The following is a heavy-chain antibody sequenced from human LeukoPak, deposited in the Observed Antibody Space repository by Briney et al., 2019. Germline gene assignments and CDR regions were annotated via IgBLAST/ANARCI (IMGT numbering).Heavy chain of an antibody. CDR2: IYSGGST. Sequence: GGSLRLSCAASGFTFNSYAMSWVRQAPGKGLEWVSTIYSGGSTYYADSVKGRFTISRDTSKNTLYLQMNSLRGEDTAVYYCARNGYTSGWYRNWGQGTLVTVSS. D-gene: IGHD6-19*01. CDR1: GFTFNSYA. V-gene: IGHV3-23*05. J-gene: IGHJ4*02. CDR3: ARNGYTSGWYRN.